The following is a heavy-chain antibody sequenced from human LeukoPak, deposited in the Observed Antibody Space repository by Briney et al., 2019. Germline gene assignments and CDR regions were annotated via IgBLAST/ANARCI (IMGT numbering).Heavy chain of an antibody. Sequence: GGSLRLSCAASGFTFSSYSMNWVRQAPGKGLEWVSSISSSSYIYYADSVKGRFTISRDNAKNSLYLQMNSLRAEDTAVYYCAGIGQQQQLPDYWGQGTLVTVSS. CDR3: AGIGQQQQLPDY. CDR2: ISSSSYI. D-gene: IGHD6-13*01. J-gene: IGHJ4*02. CDR1: GFTFSSYS. V-gene: IGHV3-21*01.